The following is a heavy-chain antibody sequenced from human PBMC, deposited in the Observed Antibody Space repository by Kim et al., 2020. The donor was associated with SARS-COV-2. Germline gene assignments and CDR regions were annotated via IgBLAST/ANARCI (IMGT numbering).Heavy chain of an antibody. J-gene: IGHJ2*01. D-gene: IGHD1-1*01. CDR3: AKEGREGLKLDWYFDL. Sequence: GGSLRLSCAASGFTFSSYGMHWVRQAPGKGLEWVAVISYDGSNKYYADSVKGRFTISRDNSKNTLYLQMNSLRAEDTAVYYCAKEGREGLKLDWYFDLWGRGTLVTVSS. V-gene: IGHV3-30*18. CDR2: ISYDGSNK. CDR1: GFTFSSYG.